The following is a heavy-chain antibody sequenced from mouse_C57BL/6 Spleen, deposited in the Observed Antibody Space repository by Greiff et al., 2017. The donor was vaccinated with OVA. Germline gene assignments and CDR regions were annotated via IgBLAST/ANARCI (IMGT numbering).Heavy chain of an antibody. CDR3: ARSPFYYDYDAWFAY. CDR2: IYPGDGDT. J-gene: IGHJ3*01. CDR1: GYAFSSSW. V-gene: IGHV1-82*01. Sequence: VQLVESGPELVKPGASVKISCKASGYAFSSSWMNWVKQRPGKGLEWIGRIYPGDGDTNYNGKFKGKATLTADKSSSTAYMQLSSLTSEDSAVYFCARSPFYYDYDAWFAYWGQGTLVTVSA. D-gene: IGHD2-4*01.